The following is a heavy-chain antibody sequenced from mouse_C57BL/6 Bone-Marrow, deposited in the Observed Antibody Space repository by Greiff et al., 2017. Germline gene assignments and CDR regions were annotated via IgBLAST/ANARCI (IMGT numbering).Heavy chain of an antibody. D-gene: IGHD2-2*01. CDR2: ISDGGSYT. J-gene: IGHJ4*01. CDR3: ARDRKMGYDCYAMDY. Sequence: EVQRVESGGGLVKPGGSLKLSCAASGFTFSSYAMSWVRQTPEKRLEWVATISDGGSYTYYPDNVKGRFTISRDNAKNNLYLQMNHLKSEDTAMYYCARDRKMGYDCYAMDYWGQGTSVTVSS. V-gene: IGHV5-4*01. CDR1: GFTFSSYA.